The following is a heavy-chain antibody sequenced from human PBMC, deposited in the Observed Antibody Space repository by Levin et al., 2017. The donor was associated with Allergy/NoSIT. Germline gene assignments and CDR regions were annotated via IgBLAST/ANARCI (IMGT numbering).Heavy chain of an antibody. CDR3: VREGLNYPPDY. V-gene: IGHV3-21*01. CDR1: GFTFSTYS. CDR2: ISHGTILI. Sequence: GGSLRLSCAASGFTFSTYSLSWVRQAPGKGLEWVSSISHGTILIFYADLLEGRFTISRDDAKNSLYLQLNSLRAEDTGVYYCVREGLNYPPDYWGQGTLVTVSS. J-gene: IGHJ4*02. D-gene: IGHD1-7*01.